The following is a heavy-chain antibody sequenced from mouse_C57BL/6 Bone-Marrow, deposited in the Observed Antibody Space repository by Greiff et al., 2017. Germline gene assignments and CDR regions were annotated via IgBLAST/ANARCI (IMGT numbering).Heavy chain of an antibody. CDR1: GFTFSSYA. CDR3: ARALLRVGDY. D-gene: IGHD1-1*01. V-gene: IGHV5-4*03. Sequence: EVKLVESGGGLVKPGGSLKLSCAASGFTFSSYAMSWVRQTPEKRLEWVATISDGGSYTYYPDNVKGRFTISRDNAKNNLYLQMSHLKSEVTAMYYCARALLRVGDYWGQGTTLTVSS. J-gene: IGHJ2*01. CDR2: ISDGGSYT.